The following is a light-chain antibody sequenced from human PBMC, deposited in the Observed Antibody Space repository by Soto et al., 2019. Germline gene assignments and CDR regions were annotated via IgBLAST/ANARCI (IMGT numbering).Light chain of an antibody. V-gene: IGKV3-20*01. CDR1: QSVSSNY. J-gene: IGKJ1*01. CDR3: QQCGSSPET. Sequence: IVLTQSPCTLSLSPGERATVSCRASQSVSSNYLAWYQQKPGQAPRLLIYGASSRATGIPDRFSGSGSGPDFTLTISRLEPEDFAVYYCQQCGSSPETFGQGTKVDIK. CDR2: GAS.